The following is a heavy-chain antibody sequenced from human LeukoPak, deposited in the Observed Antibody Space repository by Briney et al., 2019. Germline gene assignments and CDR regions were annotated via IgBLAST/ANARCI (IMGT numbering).Heavy chain of an antibody. Sequence: GGSLRLSCVVSGFTFSEYYMSWIRQAPGKGLEWVSYISSSGGTIYYADSVKGRFTISRDNAKNSLYLQMNSLRAEDTAVYYCARVNPPMYYFDYWGQGTLVTVSS. V-gene: IGHV3-11*01. J-gene: IGHJ4*02. CDR3: ARVNPPMYYFDY. CDR1: GFTFSEYY. D-gene: IGHD3-10*02. CDR2: ISSSGGTI.